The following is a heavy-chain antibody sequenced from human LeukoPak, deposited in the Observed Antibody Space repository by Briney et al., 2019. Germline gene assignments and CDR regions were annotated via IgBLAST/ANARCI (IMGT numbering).Heavy chain of an antibody. CDR3: AKEYSSSGYYLQH. CDR1: GFTFSSYA. Sequence: AGSLTVSCAASGFTFSSYAMSWVRQAPGKGLEWVSTLSGSGGSTYYADSVKGRFTISRDNSKNTLYLQMNSLRAEDTAVYYCAKEYSSSGYYLQHWGESPVDPVSS. CDR2: LSGSGGST. J-gene: IGHJ1*01. V-gene: IGHV3-23*01. D-gene: IGHD3-22*01.